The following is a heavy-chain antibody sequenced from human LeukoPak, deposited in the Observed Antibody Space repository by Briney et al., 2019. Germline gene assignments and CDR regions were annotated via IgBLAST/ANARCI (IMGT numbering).Heavy chain of an antibody. J-gene: IGHJ4*02. CDR1: GFTFSSYW. D-gene: IGHD3-16*02. Sequence: GGSLRLSCAASGFTFSSYWMSWVRQAPGKGLEWVANIKQDGSEKYYVDSVKGRFTISRDTAKNSLYLQMNSLRAEDTAVYYCARDQVAYYDYVWGSYRSRLFDYWGQGTLVTVSS. V-gene: IGHV3-7*01. CDR2: IKQDGSEK. CDR3: ARDQVAYYDYVWGSYRSRLFDY.